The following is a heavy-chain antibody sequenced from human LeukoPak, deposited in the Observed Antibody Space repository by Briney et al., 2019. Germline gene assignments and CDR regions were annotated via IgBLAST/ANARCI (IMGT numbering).Heavy chain of an antibody. V-gene: IGHV3-20*04. Sequence: GGSLRLSCAASGFTFDDYGMNWVRQGPGKGLEWVSGIEWNGGSTGYADFVKGRFTITRDNAKNSLYLEMNSLRAEDTALYYCASGYCSSTSCYGVHWGQGTLVTVSS. CDR1: GFTFDDYG. D-gene: IGHD2-2*01. J-gene: IGHJ4*02. CDR3: ASGYCSSTSCYGVH. CDR2: IEWNGGST.